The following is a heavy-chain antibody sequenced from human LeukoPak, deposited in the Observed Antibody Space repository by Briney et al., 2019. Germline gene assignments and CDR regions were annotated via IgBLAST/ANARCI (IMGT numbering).Heavy chain of an antibody. V-gene: IGHV3-66*01. J-gene: IGHJ4*02. Sequence: GGSLRVSCAVSGFTVSNNHLTWVRQAPGKGLECVSNIYGTGITYYADSVKGRVSISRDNVKNTVYLQMNGLRAEDMAVYYYAGYGGNSFWGQGTLVTVSS. CDR2: IYGTGIT. CDR3: AGYGGNSF. D-gene: IGHD4-23*01. CDR1: GFTVSNNH.